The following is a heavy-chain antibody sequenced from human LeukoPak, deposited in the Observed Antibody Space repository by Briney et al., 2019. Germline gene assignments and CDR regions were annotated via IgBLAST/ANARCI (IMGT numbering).Heavy chain of an antibody. CDR3: ARAAYCGGDCYYYFDY. J-gene: IGHJ4*02. D-gene: IGHD2-21*02. V-gene: IGHV4-59*01. Sequence: SETLSLTCTVSGGSISSYYWHWIRQPPGKGLEWIGYLYYSGNTYYNPSLKSRVTMSVDTSKNQFSLKLSSVTAADTAVYFCARAAYCGGDCYYYFDYWGQGTQVTVSS. CDR2: LYYSGNT. CDR1: GGSISSYY.